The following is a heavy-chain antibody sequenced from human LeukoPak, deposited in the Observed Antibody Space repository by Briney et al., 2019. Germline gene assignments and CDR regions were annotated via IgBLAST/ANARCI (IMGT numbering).Heavy chain of an antibody. Sequence: PSETLSLTCTVSGDSISSYYWSWIRQPAGKGLEWIGRIYTSGSTNYNPSLKSRVTMSVDTSKNQFSLKLSSVTAADTAVYYCARDRPPGAVAGTRHYYYYMDVWGKGTTVTVSS. J-gene: IGHJ6*03. CDR1: GDSISSYY. CDR2: IYTSGST. D-gene: IGHD6-19*01. CDR3: ARDRPPGAVAGTRHYYYYMDV. V-gene: IGHV4-4*07.